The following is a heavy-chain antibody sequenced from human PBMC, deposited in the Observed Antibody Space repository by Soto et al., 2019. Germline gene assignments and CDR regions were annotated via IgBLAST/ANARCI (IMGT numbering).Heavy chain of an antibody. CDR3: ARETSFGGGGLHY. CDR2: VSGSGGST. J-gene: IGHJ4*02. V-gene: IGHV3-23*01. Sequence: EVQLLESGGGLVQPGGSLRLSCVASGFTFSSYAMNWVRQPPGKGLEWVSVVSGSGGSTNYAHSVKGRFPISRDNSKNTRYLKMNILRVEGTAVYYCARETSFGGGGLHYWGQRTL. D-gene: IGHD3-16*01. CDR1: GFTFSSYA.